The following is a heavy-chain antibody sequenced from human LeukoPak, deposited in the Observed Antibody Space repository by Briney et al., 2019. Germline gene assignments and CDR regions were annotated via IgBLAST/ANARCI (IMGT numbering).Heavy chain of an antibody. CDR3: VREAGTRFDY. Sequence: GASVTVSCKASVYSFTSYGISWVRQAPGQGLEWMGWISVYNGNTKYAQRLQGRVTMTTDTSTSTAYMELRSLRSDDTAVYYCVREAGTRFDYWGQGNLVTVSS. V-gene: IGHV1-18*01. D-gene: IGHD3-10*01. CDR2: ISVYNGNT. CDR1: VYSFTSYG. J-gene: IGHJ4*02.